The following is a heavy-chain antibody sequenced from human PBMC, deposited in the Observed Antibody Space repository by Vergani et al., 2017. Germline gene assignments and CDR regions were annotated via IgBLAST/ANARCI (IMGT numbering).Heavy chain of an antibody. Sequence: EVQLVQSGAEVKKPGESLRISCKGSGSSFTSYWISWVRQMPGKGLEWMGWIDPSDSYTNYSPSFQGHVTISADKSISPAYLQWSSLKASDTAMYYCARGLAAAGSNYGMDVWGQGTTVTVSS. J-gene: IGHJ6*02. CDR2: IDPSDSYT. CDR1: GSSFTSYW. D-gene: IGHD6-13*01. V-gene: IGHV5-10-1*03. CDR3: ARGLAAAGSNYGMDV.